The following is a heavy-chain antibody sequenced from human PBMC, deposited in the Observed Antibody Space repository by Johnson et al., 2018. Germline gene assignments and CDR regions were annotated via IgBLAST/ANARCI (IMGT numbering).Heavy chain of an antibody. Sequence: QVQLVQSGGGVVQPGRSLRLSCAASGFTFSSYGMHWVRQAPGKGLEWVAVIWYDGSNKYYADSVKGRFTISRDNSKNTLYLQMNSLRAEDTAVYYCARDVEYSGYDFSPFNWFDPWGQGTLVTVSS. J-gene: IGHJ5*02. V-gene: IGHV3-33*01. CDR1: GFTFSSYG. CDR2: IWYDGSNK. D-gene: IGHD5-12*01. CDR3: ARDVEYSGYDFSPFNWFDP.